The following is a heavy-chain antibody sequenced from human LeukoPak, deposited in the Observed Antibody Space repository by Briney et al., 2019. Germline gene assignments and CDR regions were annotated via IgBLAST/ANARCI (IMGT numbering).Heavy chain of an antibody. V-gene: IGHV1-24*01. CDR2: FDPEDGET. Sequence: GASVKVSCKVSGYNLTELSMHWVLQAPGKGLEWMGSFDPEDGETIYAQNFQGRVTMTEDTSTDTAYMELSSLRSEDTAVYYCATVLGGTYFFDYWGQGTLSPSPQ. CDR1: GYNLTELS. J-gene: IGHJ4*02. D-gene: IGHD1-26*01. CDR3: ATVLGGTYFFDY.